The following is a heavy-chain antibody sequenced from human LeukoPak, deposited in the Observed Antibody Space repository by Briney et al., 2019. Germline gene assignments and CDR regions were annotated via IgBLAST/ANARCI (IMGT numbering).Heavy chain of an antibody. D-gene: IGHD4-11*01. Sequence: PGGSLRLSCAASGFTFSSYGMYWVRQAPGKGLEWVAVISYDGSNKYYADSVKGRFTISRDNSKNTLYLQMNSLRAEDTAVYYCAKSTVTDDAFDIWGQGTMVTVSS. V-gene: IGHV3-30*18. CDR2: ISYDGSNK. J-gene: IGHJ3*02. CDR1: GFTFSSYG. CDR3: AKSTVTDDAFDI.